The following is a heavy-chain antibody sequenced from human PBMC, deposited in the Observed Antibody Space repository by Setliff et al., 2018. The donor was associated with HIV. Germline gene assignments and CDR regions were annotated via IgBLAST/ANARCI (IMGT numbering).Heavy chain of an antibody. D-gene: IGHD3-3*01. V-gene: IGHV4-59*01. CDR3: ARIFGDQGYYYGMDV. J-gene: IGHJ6*02. CDR1: GGSISSYY. Sequence: RLPETLSLTCTVSGGSISSYYWSWIRQPPGKGLEWIGYIYYSGSTNYNPSLKSRVTISVDTSKNQFSLKLSSVIAADTAVYYCARIFGDQGYYYGMDVWGQGTTVTVSS. CDR2: IYYSGST.